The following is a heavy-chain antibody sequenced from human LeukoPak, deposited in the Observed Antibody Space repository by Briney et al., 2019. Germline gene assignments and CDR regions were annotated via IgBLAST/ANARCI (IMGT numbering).Heavy chain of an antibody. D-gene: IGHD6-13*01. Sequence: SETLSLTCTVSGGSISSYYWSWIRQPPGKGLEWIGYIYYSGSTNYNPSLKSRVTISVDTSKNQFSLKLSSVTAADTAVYYCARLPVAAAGRGCYYYYGMDVWGQGTTVTVSS. CDR3: ARLPVAAAGRGCYYYYGMDV. J-gene: IGHJ6*02. CDR2: IYYSGST. V-gene: IGHV4-59*08. CDR1: GGSISSYY.